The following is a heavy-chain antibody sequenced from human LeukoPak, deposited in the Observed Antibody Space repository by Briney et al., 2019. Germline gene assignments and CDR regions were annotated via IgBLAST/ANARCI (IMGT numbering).Heavy chain of an antibody. CDR3: ARDRRTLPYCTNGVCPTLDV. V-gene: IGHV1-69*05. J-gene: IGHJ6*04. CDR1: GGTFSSYA. D-gene: IGHD2-8*01. CDR2: IIPIFGTA. Sequence: SVKVSCKASGGTFSSYAISWVRQAPGQGLEWMGRIIPIFGTANYAQKFQGRVAITTDESTSTAYMELSSLRSEDTAVYYCARDRRTLPYCTNGVCPTLDVWGKGTTVTVSS.